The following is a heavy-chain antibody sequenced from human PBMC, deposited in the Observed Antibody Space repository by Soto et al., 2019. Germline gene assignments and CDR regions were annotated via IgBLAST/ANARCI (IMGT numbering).Heavy chain of an antibody. CDR2: IYYSGST. J-gene: IGHJ5*02. V-gene: IGHV4-59*01. CDR1: GGSISSYY. CDR3: ARDSNWNYENWFDP. D-gene: IGHD1-7*01. Sequence: SETLSLTCTVSGGSISSYYWSWIRQPPGKGLEWIGYIYYSGSTNYNPSLKSRVTISVDTSKNQFSLKLSSVTAADTAVYYCARDSNWNYENWFDPWGQATLVTVSS.